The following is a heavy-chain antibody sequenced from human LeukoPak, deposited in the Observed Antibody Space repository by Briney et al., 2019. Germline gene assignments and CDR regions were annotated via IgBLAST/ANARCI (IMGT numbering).Heavy chain of an antibody. CDR3: ARVTLVAGFWSALNSGYMDV. Sequence: GGSLRLSCAASGFTFSSYWMSWVRQAPGKGLEWVANIKQDGSVSSYVDSVKGRFTISRDNAKNSMYLRMNSLRGEDTAVYYCARVTLVAGFWSALNSGYMDVWGKGTTVTVSS. D-gene: IGHD3-3*01. V-gene: IGHV3-7*01. J-gene: IGHJ6*03. CDR1: GFTFSSYW. CDR2: IKQDGSVS.